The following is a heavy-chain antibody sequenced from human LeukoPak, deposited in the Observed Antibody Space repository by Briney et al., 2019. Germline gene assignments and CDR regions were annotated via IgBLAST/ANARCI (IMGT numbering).Heavy chain of an antibody. CDR3: AKTSSIAAGYYFDY. Sequence: GGSLLLSCAASGFTFSSYAMSWVRPAPGKGLEWASAISGSGGSTYDADSVEGRFTISRDNSKNTLYLQMNSLRAEDTAVYYCAKTSSIAAGYYFDYWGQGTLVTVSS. D-gene: IGHD6-13*01. CDR2: ISGSGGST. CDR1: GFTFSSYA. V-gene: IGHV3-23*01. J-gene: IGHJ4*02.